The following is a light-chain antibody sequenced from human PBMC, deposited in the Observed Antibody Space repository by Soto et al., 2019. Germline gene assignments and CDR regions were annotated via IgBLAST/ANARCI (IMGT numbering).Light chain of an antibody. CDR2: EVS. CDR1: SSDFGAYNY. CDR3: SSYTSSSTWV. J-gene: IGLJ3*02. Sequence: QSALTQPASVYGSPGQSITISCTGTSSDFGAYNYVSWYQQHPGKAPKLMIYEVSNRPSGVSNRFSGSKSGNTASLTISGLQAEDEADYYCSSYTSSSTWVFGGGTKLTVL. V-gene: IGLV2-14*01.